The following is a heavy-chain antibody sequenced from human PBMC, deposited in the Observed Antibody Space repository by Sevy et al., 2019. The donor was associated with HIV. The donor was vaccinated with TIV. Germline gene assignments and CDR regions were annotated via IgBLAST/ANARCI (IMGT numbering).Heavy chain of an antibody. Sequence: GGSLRLSCAASGFIFSNYGMHWVRLSPGKGLEWVGVISHDGSNKYYGDSVRGRFTISRDISKNTLFLQMNSLRAEDTAVYYCAKDRATGPLEYYFDSWGQGTLVTVSS. D-gene: IGHD1-1*01. CDR3: AKDRATGPLEYYFDS. V-gene: IGHV3-30*18. CDR1: GFIFSNYG. J-gene: IGHJ4*02. CDR2: ISHDGSNK.